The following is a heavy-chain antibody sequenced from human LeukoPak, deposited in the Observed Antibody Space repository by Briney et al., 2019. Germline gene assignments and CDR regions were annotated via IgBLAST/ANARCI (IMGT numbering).Heavy chain of an antibody. V-gene: IGHV3-30*18. CDR2: ISYAGSNN. CDR3: AKDLYGDYPY. J-gene: IGHJ4*02. D-gene: IGHD4-17*01. Sequence: GGSLRLSCAASGFTFSSYGMHWVRQAPGKGLEWVAVISYAGSNNYYADSVKGRFTISRDNSKNTLYLQMNSLRAEDTAVYYCAKDLYGDYPYWGQGTLVTVSS. CDR1: GFTFSSYG.